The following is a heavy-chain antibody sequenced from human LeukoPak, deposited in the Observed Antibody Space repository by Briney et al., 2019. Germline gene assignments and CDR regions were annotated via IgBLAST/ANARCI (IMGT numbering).Heavy chain of an antibody. CDR3: ARVKFRRWFGELDFDY. D-gene: IGHD3-10*01. CDR1: GYTFTGYY. CDR2: INPNSGGT. Sequence: GASVKVSCKASGYTFTGYYMHWVRQAPGQGLEWMGWINPNSGGTNYAQKFQGRVTMTRDTSISTAYMELSRLRSDDTAVYYCARVKFRRWFGELDFDYWGQGTLVTVSS. V-gene: IGHV1-2*02. J-gene: IGHJ4*02.